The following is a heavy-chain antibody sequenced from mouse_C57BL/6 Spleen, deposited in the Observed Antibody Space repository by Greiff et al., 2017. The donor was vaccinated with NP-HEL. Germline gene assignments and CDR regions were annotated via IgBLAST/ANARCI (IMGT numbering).Heavy chain of an antibody. J-gene: IGHJ2*01. D-gene: IGHD2-2*01. CDR1: GFTFSSYA. CDR3: ARDRGYPYYFDY. Sequence: DVKLQESGGGLVKPGGSLKLSGAASGFTFSSYAMSWVRQTPEKRLEWVATISDGGSYTYYPDNVKGRFTISRDNAKNNLYLQMSHLKSEDTAMYYCARDRGYPYYFDYWGQGTTLTVSS. V-gene: IGHV5-4*01. CDR2: ISDGGSYT.